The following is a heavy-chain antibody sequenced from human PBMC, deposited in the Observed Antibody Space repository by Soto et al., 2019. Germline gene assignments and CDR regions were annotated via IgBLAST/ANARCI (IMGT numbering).Heavy chain of an antibody. CDR2: ISSSGSTI. J-gene: IGHJ4*02. CDR1: GFTLSSYS. V-gene: IGHV3-48*02. CDR3: AREAYGDYYFDY. D-gene: IGHD4-17*01. Sequence: EVQLVESGGGLVQPGGSLRLSCAASGFTLSSYSMNWVRQAPGKGLEWVSYISSSGSTIYYADSVKGRFTISRSNAKNSLYLQMNSLRDEDTAVYYCAREAYGDYYFDYWGQGTLVTVSS.